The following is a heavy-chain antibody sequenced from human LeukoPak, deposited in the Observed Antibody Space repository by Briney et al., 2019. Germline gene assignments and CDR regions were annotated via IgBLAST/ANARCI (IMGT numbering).Heavy chain of an antibody. J-gene: IGHJ4*02. D-gene: IGHD2-21*01. Sequence: PSETLSLTCTVSGGSINSDYWSWIRQPPGKGLEWIGFIYSSGSPTYNPSLESRVTISVDTSNNQFSLKLTSVTATDSAVYYCARRLWCGPFDYWGQGTLVTVFS. CDR3: ARRLWCGPFDY. CDR1: GGSINSDY. CDR2: IYSSGSP. V-gene: IGHV4-4*09.